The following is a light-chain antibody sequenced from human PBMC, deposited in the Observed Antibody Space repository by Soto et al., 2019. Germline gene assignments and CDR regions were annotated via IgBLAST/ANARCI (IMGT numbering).Light chain of an antibody. CDR1: QSVSSSY. Sequence: EIVLTQSPGTLSLSLGERATLSCRASQSVSSSYLAWYQQKPGQTPRLLISGASSRATGIPDRFSGSGSGTDFTLTISRLDPEDFAVYYCQQYGSSPFTFGPGTKVDIK. CDR2: GAS. J-gene: IGKJ3*01. V-gene: IGKV3-20*01. CDR3: QQYGSSPFT.